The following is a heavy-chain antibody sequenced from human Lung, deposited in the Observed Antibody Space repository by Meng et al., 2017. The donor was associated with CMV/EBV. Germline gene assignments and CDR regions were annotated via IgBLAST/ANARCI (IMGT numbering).Heavy chain of an antibody. V-gene: IGHV3-21*01. CDR3: ARDTLTMVRGVWVY. D-gene: IGHD3-10*01. CDR1: GFTFSSYS. Sequence: GGSLRLXCAASGFTFSSYSMNWVRQAPGKGLEWVSSTSSSSSYIYYADSVKGRFTISRDNAKNSLYLQMNSLRAEDTAVYYCARDTLTMVRGVWVYWGQGTLVTVSS. CDR2: TSSSSSYI. J-gene: IGHJ4*02.